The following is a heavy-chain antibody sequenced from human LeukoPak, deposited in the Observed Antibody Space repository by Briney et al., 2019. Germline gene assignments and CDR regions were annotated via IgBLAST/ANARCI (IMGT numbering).Heavy chain of an antibody. CDR2: IYTSEST. Sequence: PSQTLSLTCTVSGGSISSGSYYWSWIRQPARKGLEWIGRIYTSESTTYNPSLKSRVTISVDTSKNQFSLKLSSVTAADTAVYYCARGRLLWFGDGPRAFDTWGQGTMVTVSS. CDR1: GGSISSGSYY. CDR3: ARGRLLWFGDGPRAFDT. D-gene: IGHD3-10*01. J-gene: IGHJ3*02. V-gene: IGHV4-61*02.